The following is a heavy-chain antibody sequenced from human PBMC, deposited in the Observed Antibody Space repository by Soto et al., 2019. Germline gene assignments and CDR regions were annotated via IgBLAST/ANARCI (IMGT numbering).Heavy chain of an antibody. D-gene: IGHD3-22*01. Sequence: QVQLQESGPGLVKPSQTLSLTCTVSGGSISSGGYYWSWIRQHPGKGLEWIGYIYYSGSTYYNPYLKSRVTISVDTSKNQFSLKLSSVTAADTAVYYCARDMSDYYDSSGTGIFDPWGQGTLVTVSS. CDR1: GGSISSGGYY. V-gene: IGHV4-31*03. CDR2: IYYSGST. J-gene: IGHJ5*02. CDR3: ARDMSDYYDSSGTGIFDP.